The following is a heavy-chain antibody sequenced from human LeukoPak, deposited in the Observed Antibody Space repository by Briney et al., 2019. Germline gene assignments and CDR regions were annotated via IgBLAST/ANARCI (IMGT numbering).Heavy chain of an antibody. CDR3: AKNTGPHYYDFWSGYYTASDFDY. J-gene: IGHJ4*02. V-gene: IGHV3-7*01. Sequence: PSETLSLTCTVSGYSISSGSYWGWIRQPPGKGLEWVANIKQDGSEKYYVDSVEGRFTISRDNAKNTLYLQMNSLRAEDTAVYYCAKNTGPHYYDFWSGYYTASDFDYWGQGTLVTVSS. CDR1: GYSISSGS. CDR2: IKQDGSEK. D-gene: IGHD3-3*01.